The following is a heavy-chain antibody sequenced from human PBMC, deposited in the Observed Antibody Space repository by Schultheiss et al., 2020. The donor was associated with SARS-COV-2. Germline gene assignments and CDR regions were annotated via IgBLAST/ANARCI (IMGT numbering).Heavy chain of an antibody. J-gene: IGHJ4*02. D-gene: IGHD2-15*01. CDR2: ISWNSGSI. CDR3: ASSYCGGGSCYSYDY. Sequence: GGSLRLSCAASGFTFSNAWMNWVRQAPGKGLEWVSGISWNSGSIGYADSVKGRFTISRDNAKNSLYLQMNSLRAEDTAVYYCASSYCGGGSCYSYDYWGQGTLVTVFS. CDR1: GFTFSNAW. V-gene: IGHV3-48*04.